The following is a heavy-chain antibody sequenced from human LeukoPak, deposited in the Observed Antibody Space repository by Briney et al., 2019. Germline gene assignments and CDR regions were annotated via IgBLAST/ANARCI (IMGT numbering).Heavy chain of an antibody. D-gene: IGHD3-3*02. CDR1: GFKFSDYA. Sequence: PGGSLRLSCAASGFKFSDYAMNWVRQAPGKGLEWVSGMSGTGGTSYYADSAKGRFTISRDNSKSTLDLQMNSLRAEHTAVYYWAKGVPRSLDPIYGLDIWGQGTTVTVSS. J-gene: IGHJ6*02. V-gene: IGHV3-23*01. CDR2: MSGTGGTS. CDR3: AKGVPRSLDPIYGLDI.